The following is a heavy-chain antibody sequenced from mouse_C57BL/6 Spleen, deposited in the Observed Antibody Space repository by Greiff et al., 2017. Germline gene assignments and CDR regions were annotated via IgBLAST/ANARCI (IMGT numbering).Heavy chain of an antibody. Sequence: VQLQQSGAELARPGASVKLSCKASGYTFTSYGISWVKQRTGQGLEWIGEIYPRSGNTYYNEKFKGKATLTADKSSSTAYMELRSLTSEDSAVYFCARSNYYGSSSRYFDVWRTGTTVTVSS. V-gene: IGHV1-81*01. CDR1: GYTFTSYG. CDR3: ARSNYYGSSSRYFDV. J-gene: IGHJ1*03. CDR2: IYPRSGNT. D-gene: IGHD1-1*01.